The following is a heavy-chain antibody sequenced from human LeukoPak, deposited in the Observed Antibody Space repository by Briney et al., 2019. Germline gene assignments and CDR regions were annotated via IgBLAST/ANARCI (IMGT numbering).Heavy chain of an antibody. CDR1: GFTFGDYA. CDR2: IRSKAYGATT. CDR3: TRAPYGGNSLATY. V-gene: IGHV3-49*04. Sequence: GGSLRLSCTASGFTFGDYAMSWVRQAPGKGLEWVGFIRSKAYGATTEYVASVKGRFTISRDDSKSIAYLQMNSLKTEDTAVYYCTRAPYGGNSLATYWGQGTLVTVSS. D-gene: IGHD4-23*01. J-gene: IGHJ4*02.